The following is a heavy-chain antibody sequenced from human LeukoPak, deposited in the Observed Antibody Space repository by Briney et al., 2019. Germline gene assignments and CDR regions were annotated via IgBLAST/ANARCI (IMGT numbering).Heavy chain of an antibody. CDR2: INHSGST. CDR1: GGSFSGYY. Sequence: PSETLSLTCAVYGGSFSGYYWSWIRQPPGKGLEWIGEINHSGSTNYNPSLKSRVTISVDTSKNQFSLKLSSVTAADTALYYCASAPSGAFDIWGQGTMVTVSS. V-gene: IGHV4-34*01. CDR3: ASAPSGAFDI. J-gene: IGHJ3*02.